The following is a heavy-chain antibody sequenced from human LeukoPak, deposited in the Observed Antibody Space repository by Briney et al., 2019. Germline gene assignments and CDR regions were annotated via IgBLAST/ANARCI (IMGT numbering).Heavy chain of an antibody. CDR3: AKDTAAGTRGAFDI. J-gene: IGHJ3*02. V-gene: IGHV3-9*01. CDR1: GFTFDDYA. CDR2: ISWNSGSI. D-gene: IGHD6-13*01. Sequence: GRSLRLSCAASGFTFDDYAMHWVRQAPGKGLEWVSGISWNSGSIGYADSVKGRLTISRDNAKNSLYLQMNSLRAEDTALYYCAKDTAAGTRGAFDIWGQGTMVTVSS.